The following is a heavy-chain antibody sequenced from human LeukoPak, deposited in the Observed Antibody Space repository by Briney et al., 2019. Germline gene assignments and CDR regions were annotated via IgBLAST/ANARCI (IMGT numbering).Heavy chain of an antibody. Sequence: SETLSLTCTVSGGSISRGSYYWGWIRQPPGKGLEWIGSLYYSGSTYYNPSLKSRVTISVDTSKNQFSLKLSSVTAADTAVYYCARLNIAAAGSYYFDYWGQGTLVTVSS. CDR1: GGSISRGSYY. V-gene: IGHV4-39*01. CDR3: ARLNIAAAGSYYFDY. CDR2: LYYSGST. J-gene: IGHJ4*02. D-gene: IGHD6-13*01.